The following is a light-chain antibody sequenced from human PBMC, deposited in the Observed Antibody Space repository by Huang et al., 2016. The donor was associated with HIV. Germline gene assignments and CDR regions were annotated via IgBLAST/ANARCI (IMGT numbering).Light chain of an antibody. V-gene: IGKV3-11*01. CDR2: DTS. J-gene: IGKJ2*01. Sequence: EIVLTQSPSTLSLSSGERATHSCRASRRVGGYLAWYQQKPGQAPRLLIYDTSTRATGIPARFSGSGSETDFTLTISSLDPEDFAVYYCQQPGSFGQGTKVDIK. CDR1: RRVGGY. CDR3: QQPGS.